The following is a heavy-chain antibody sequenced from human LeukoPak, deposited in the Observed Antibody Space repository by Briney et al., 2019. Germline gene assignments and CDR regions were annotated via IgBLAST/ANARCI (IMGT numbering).Heavy chain of an antibody. CDR3: ARGGSLYDAYYYYYVDV. V-gene: IGHV3-13*01. CDR1: GFNFRNYD. D-gene: IGHD2/OR15-2a*01. CDR2: IDTTGDT. Sequence: GGSLRLSCTASGFNFRNYDMHWVRQVTGKGLEWVSVIDTTGDTSYADSLRGRFTISRENAKNSLYLQMNSLRPGDTAVYYCARGGSLYDAYYYYYVDVWGKGTTVTVSS. J-gene: IGHJ6*03.